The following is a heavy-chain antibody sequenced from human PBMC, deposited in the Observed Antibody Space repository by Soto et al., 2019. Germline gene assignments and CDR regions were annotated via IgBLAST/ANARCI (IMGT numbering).Heavy chain of an antibody. CDR3: ARDTGFYSSSSFDY. CDR2: IYYSGNT. V-gene: IGHV4-31*03. Sequence: SETLSLTCSVSGDSISSGGYYWSWIRQHPGKGLEWIGHIYYSGNTYYNPSLRSRVTISVDTSKNQFSLNLSSVTAADAAVYYCARDTGFYSSSSFDYWGQGTLVTVSS. CDR1: GDSISSGGYY. J-gene: IGHJ4*02. D-gene: IGHD6-6*01.